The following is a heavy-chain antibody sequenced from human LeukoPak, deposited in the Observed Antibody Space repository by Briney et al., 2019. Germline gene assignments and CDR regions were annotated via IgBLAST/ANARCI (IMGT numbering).Heavy chain of an antibody. CDR2: ISSSSNYI. CDR1: GLTFSSYS. CDR3: ARFDTVSAFSA. Sequence: PGGSLRLSCAASGLTFSSYSMNWVRQAPGKGLEWVSSISSSSNYIYYADSVKGRFTISRDNAKNSLYLQMNSLRAEDTAVYYCARFDTVSAFSAWGQGTLVTVSS. D-gene: IGHD2/OR15-2a*01. V-gene: IGHV3-21*01. J-gene: IGHJ4*02.